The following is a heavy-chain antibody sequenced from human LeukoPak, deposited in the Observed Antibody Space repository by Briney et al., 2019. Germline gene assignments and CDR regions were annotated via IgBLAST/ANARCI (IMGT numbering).Heavy chain of an antibody. CDR3: ARGVYIAAAQYGY. CDR1: GGFISSYY. CDR2: IYYSGTT. J-gene: IGHJ4*02. V-gene: IGHV4-59*01. Sequence: PSETLSLICTVSGGFISSYYWSWIRQPPGEGMEWLGYIYYSGTTNYNPSLKSRVTISVDTSKNQFSLKLSSVTAADTAVYYCARGVYIAAAQYGYWGQGTLVTVSS. D-gene: IGHD6-13*01.